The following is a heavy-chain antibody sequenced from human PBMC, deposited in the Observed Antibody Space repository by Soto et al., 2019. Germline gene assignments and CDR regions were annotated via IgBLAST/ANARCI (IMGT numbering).Heavy chain of an antibody. V-gene: IGHV1-8*01. J-gene: IGHJ5*02. Sequence: QVQLVQSGAEVKKPGASVKVSCKASGYTFTSYDINWVRQATGQGLEWMGWMNPNSGNTGYAQKFQGRVTMTRNTSISTAYMELSRLRSDDTAVYYCARDLGSSSWYWFDPWGQGTLVTVSS. CDR3: ARDLGSSSWYWFDP. CDR2: MNPNSGNT. D-gene: IGHD6-13*01. CDR1: GYTFTSYD.